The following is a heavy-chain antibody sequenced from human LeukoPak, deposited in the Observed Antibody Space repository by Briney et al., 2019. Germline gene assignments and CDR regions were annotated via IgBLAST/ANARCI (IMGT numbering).Heavy chain of an antibody. V-gene: IGHV3-74*01. CDR1: GFTVSSNY. CDR2: INTDGRST. J-gene: IGHJ4*02. Sequence: PGGSLRLSCAASGFTVSSNYMSWVRQAPGKGLVWVSHINTDGRSTGHADSVKGRFTISRDNAKNTLYLQMNSLRAEDTAVYYCARPSAAGPYFDYWGQGTLVTVSS. D-gene: IGHD6-13*01. CDR3: ARPSAAGPYFDY.